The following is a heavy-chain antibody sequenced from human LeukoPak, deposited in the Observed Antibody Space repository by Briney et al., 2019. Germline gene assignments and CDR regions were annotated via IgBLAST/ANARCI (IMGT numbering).Heavy chain of an antibody. CDR1: GGSISSYY. CDR2: IYYSGST. J-gene: IGHJ4*02. CDR3: ARHGSGYCSSTSCSPK. D-gene: IGHD2-2*03. Sequence: SETLSLTCTVSGGSISSYYWSRIRQPPGKGLEWIGYIYYSGSTNYNPSLKSRVTISVDTSKNQFSLKLSSVTAADTAVYYCARHGSGYCSSTSCSPKWGQGTLVTVSS. V-gene: IGHV4-59*08.